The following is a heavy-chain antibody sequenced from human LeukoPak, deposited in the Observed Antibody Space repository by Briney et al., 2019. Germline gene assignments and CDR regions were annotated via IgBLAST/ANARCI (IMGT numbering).Heavy chain of an antibody. CDR2: ISSSGSTI. J-gene: IGHJ4*02. D-gene: IGHD6-19*01. CDR3: ARDPAVAGRAYFDY. Sequence: GGSLRLSCEASGLTISRFSMHWVRQAPGKGLEWVSYISSSGSTIYYADSVKGRFTISRDNAKNSLYLQMNSLRAEDTAVYYCARDPAVAGRAYFDYWGQGTLVTVSS. V-gene: IGHV3-48*04. CDR1: GLTISRFS.